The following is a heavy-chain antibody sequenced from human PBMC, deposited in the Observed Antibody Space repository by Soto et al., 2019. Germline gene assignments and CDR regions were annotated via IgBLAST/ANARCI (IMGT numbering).Heavy chain of an antibody. J-gene: IGHJ6*02. V-gene: IGHV3-11*04. CDR2: ISSSGSTI. Sequence: PGGSLRLSCAASGFTFSDYYMSWIRQAPGKGLEWVSYISSSGSTIYYADSVKGRFTISRDNSKNTLYLQMNSLRAEDTAVYYCARDWNVVPGGPNGTPYLAYYGMDVWGQGTTVTVSS. CDR1: GFTFSDYY. D-gene: IGHD1-1*01. CDR3: ARDWNVVPGGPNGTPYLAYYGMDV.